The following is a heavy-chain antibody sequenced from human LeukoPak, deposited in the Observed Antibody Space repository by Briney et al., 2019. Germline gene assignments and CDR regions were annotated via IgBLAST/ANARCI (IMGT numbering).Heavy chain of an antibody. CDR2: INPNSGDA. CDR3: ARVSQRGFAEYDY. V-gene: IGHV1-2*02. J-gene: IGHJ4*02. D-gene: IGHD1-14*01. CDR1: GYTFSDYF. Sequence: ASVKVSCKASGYTFSDYFIHWVRQAPGQGLEWMGWINPNSGDAKYVQEFQGRVTMTRDTSISTAYMELRRLRSDDTAVYYCARVSQRGFAEYDYWGQGTLVTVSS.